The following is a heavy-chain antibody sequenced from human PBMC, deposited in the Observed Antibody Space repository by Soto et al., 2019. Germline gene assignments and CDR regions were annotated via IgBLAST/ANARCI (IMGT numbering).Heavy chain of an antibody. CDR2: IKQDGSEK. D-gene: IGHD3-3*01. CDR1: GFTFSSDW. Sequence: GGSLRLSCAASGFTFSSDWMSWVRQAPGKGLEWVANIKQDGSEKYYVDSVKGRFTISRDNAKNSLYLQMNSLRAEDTAVYYCARPAPDFWSGYXIEYFQHWGQGTLVTVSS. CDR3: ARPAPDFWSGYXIEYFQH. J-gene: IGHJ1*01. V-gene: IGHV3-7*01.